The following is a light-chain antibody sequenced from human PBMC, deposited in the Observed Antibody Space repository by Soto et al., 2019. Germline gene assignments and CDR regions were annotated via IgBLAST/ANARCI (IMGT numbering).Light chain of an antibody. CDR3: AAWDSSLSAVV. CDR2: DNS. J-gene: IGLJ2*01. Sequence: QSVLTQPPSVSAAPGQKVTISCSGGSSNIGTNNVCWYQHVPGTAPKILIFDNSNRPSGIPERFAGSKSGTSATLGITGLQTGDDADYYCAAWDSSLSAVVFGGVTQLPVL. CDR1: SSNIGTNN. V-gene: IGLV1-51*01.